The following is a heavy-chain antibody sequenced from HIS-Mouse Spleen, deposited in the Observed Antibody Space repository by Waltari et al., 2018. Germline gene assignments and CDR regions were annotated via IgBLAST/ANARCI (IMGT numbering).Heavy chain of an antibody. CDR2: INPNSGGT. J-gene: IGHJ6*02. V-gene: IGHV1-2*02. Sequence: QVQLVQPGTEGKKPGASVKVPCKASGYTFTGYYMPWVGQAPGQGLEWMGWINPNSGGTNYAQKFQGRVTMTRDTSISTAYMELSRLRSDDTAVYYCAREPLRDGYNSYYYYGMDVWGQGTTVTVPS. D-gene: IGHD5-12*01. CDR1: GYTFTGYY. CDR3: AREPLRDGYNSYYYYGMDV.